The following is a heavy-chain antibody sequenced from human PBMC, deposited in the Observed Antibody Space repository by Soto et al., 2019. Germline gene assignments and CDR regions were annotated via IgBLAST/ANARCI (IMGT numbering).Heavy chain of an antibody. V-gene: IGHV1-2*04. CDR1: GYSFTGYY. Sequence: ASVKVSCKASGYSFTGYYIHWLRQAPGQGPEWMGWINPNTGDTNYAQQFQGWVTMTRDTSISTAYMELSRLKSDDTAVFYCVREGGTLGLSLGELSPTQNYHYYGMDVWGQGTTVTVSS. J-gene: IGHJ6*02. CDR3: VREGGTLGLSLGELSPTQNYHYYGMDV. CDR2: INPNTGDT. D-gene: IGHD3-10*01.